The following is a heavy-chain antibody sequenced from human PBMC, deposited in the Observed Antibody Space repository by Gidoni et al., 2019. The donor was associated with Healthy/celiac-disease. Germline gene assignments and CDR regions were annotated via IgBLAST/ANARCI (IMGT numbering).Heavy chain of an antibody. Sequence: QVQPVQSGAEVKKPGASVQVSCMASGYASTGHYMHCVRQAPGQGLEWIGWINPNSGGTNYAHRFQGMVTMTRDTSISTAYMELSRLGSDVTAVDCCARDPGVRGVIITAWGWFDPWGQGTLVTVSS. V-gene: IGHV1-2*07. D-gene: IGHD3-10*01. CDR3: ARDPGVRGVIITAWGWFDP. CDR2: INPNSGGT. CDR1: GYASTGHY. J-gene: IGHJ5*02.